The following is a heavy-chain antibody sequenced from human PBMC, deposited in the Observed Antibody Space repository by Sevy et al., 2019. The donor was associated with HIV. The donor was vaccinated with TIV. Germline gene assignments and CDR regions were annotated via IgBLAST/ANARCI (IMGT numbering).Heavy chain of an antibody. CDR3: APTQNYYDSSGYDY. J-gene: IGHJ4*02. CDR1: GFTFSSYA. V-gene: IGHV3-23*01. Sequence: GGSLRLSCAASGFTFSSYAMSWVHQAPGKGLEWVSAISGSGGSTYYADSVKGRFTISRDNSKNTLYLQMNSLRAEDTAVYYCAPTQNYYDSSGYDYWGQGTLVTVSS. CDR2: ISGSGGST. D-gene: IGHD3-22*01.